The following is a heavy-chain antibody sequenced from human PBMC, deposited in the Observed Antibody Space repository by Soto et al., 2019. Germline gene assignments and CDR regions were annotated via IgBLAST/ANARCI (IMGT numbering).Heavy chain of an antibody. CDR3: AGEDSSSDAFDI. Sequence: SETLSLTCTVSGGSISSSSYYWGWIRQPPGKGLEWIGSIYYSGSTYYNPSLKSRVTISVDTSKNQFSLKLSSVTAADTAVYYCAGEDSSSDAFDIWGQGTMVTVSS. V-gene: IGHV4-39*01. D-gene: IGHD6-6*01. J-gene: IGHJ3*02. CDR2: IYYSGST. CDR1: GGSISSSSYY.